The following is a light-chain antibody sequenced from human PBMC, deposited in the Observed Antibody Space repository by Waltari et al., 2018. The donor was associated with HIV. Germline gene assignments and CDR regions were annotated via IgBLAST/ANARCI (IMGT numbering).Light chain of an antibody. CDR2: GAS. CDR3: QQYGTLPFA. J-gene: IGKJ3*01. Sequence: EIVLTQSPGPVSMSPGKTATLPCRASQSVSSKYLAWYQKKPGQTPRLLIYGASNRATGVPDRFSGSGSGTDFILTISRLEAEDFAVYYCQQYGTLPFAFGPGTTVD. CDR1: QSVSSKY. V-gene: IGKV3-20*01.